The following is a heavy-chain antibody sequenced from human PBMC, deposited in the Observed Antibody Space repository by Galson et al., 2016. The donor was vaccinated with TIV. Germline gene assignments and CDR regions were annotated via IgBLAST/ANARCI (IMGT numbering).Heavy chain of an antibody. D-gene: IGHD6-19*01. V-gene: IGHV3-7*01. J-gene: IGHJ4*02. Sequence: SLRLSCAASGFTFNSYWMSWLRQAPGKGLEWVANIKQDGTEKYYVDSVKGRFTVSRDNAKNSLYLQMNSLSAEDTAVYYCAKENRGLAGSYWGQGTLVTASS. CDR3: AKENRGLAGSY. CDR2: IKQDGTEK. CDR1: GFTFNSYW.